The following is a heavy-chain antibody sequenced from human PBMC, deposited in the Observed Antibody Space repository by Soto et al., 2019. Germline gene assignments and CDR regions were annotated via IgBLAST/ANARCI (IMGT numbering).Heavy chain of an antibody. CDR1: GFTFSSYS. J-gene: IGHJ4*02. V-gene: IGHV3-21*01. Sequence: EVQLVESGGGLVKPGGSLRLSCAASGFTFSSYSMNWVRQAPGKGLEWVSSISSSSSYIYYADSVKGRFTISRDNAKNSLYLQMNSLRAEDTAVYYCARDREHAGYYFDCWGQGTLVTVSS. CDR3: ARDREHAGYYFDC. D-gene: IGHD1-1*01. CDR2: ISSSSSYI.